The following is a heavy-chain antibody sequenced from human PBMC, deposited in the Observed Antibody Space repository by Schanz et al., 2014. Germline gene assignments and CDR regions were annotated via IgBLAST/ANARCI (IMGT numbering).Heavy chain of an antibody. Sequence: EVQLLESGGGLIQPGGSLRLSCAASGFIFGSSVMAWVRQAPGKGLEWVSGITGASDHIDYAESVKGRFTISRDNSKNTLYLQMNSLRAEDTAIYYCAKNQYDDVDLSSFYFDFWGQGTLXTVSS. CDR1: GFIFGSSV. V-gene: IGHV3-23*01. CDR2: ITGASDHI. CDR3: AKNQYDDVDLSSFYFDF. J-gene: IGHJ4*02. D-gene: IGHD3-10*02.